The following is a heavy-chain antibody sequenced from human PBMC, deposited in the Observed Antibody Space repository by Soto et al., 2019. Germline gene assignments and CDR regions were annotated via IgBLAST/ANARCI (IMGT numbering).Heavy chain of an antibody. CDR3: TRDVGSCSGGSCYPPYYYYGRDV. J-gene: IGHJ6*02. CDR1: GFTFGDYA. V-gene: IGHV3-49*04. Sequence: PLRLSCTASGFTFGDYAMSRVRQAPGEGLGWEGFIRSKAYGGTTEYAASVKGRFTISRDDSKSIAYRQMNSLKTEDTAVYYCTRDVGSCSGGSCYPPYYYYGRDVWGQGTTVTVSS. D-gene: IGHD2-15*01. CDR2: IRSKAYGGTT.